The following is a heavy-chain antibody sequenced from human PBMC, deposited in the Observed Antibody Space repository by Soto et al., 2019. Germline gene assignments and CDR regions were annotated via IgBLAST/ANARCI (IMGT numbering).Heavy chain of an antibody. D-gene: IGHD6-19*01. V-gene: IGHV3-30-3*01. Sequence: QVQLVESGGGVAQPGRSLRLSCAASGFTFSSYAMHWVRQAPGKGLEWVAVISYDGSNKYYADSVKGRFTISRDNSKNTLYLQMNSLRAEDTAVYYCARGLYSSGWPFDYWGQGTLVTVSS. J-gene: IGHJ4*02. CDR2: ISYDGSNK. CDR1: GFTFSSYA. CDR3: ARGLYSSGWPFDY.